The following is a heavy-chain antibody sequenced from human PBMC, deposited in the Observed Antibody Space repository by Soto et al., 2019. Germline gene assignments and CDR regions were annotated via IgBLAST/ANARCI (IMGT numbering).Heavy chain of an antibody. CDR3: ARQRTTVVTRAYFDH. D-gene: IGHD2-21*02. V-gene: IGHV4-39*01. CDR1: GESISSSSYY. Sequence: PSETLSLTCIVSGESISSSSYYWGWIRQPPGKGLEGIGSIYYSGRTYYNPSFKSRVTISIDTSKNQFSLKLSSVTATDTAVYYCARQRTTVVTRAYFDHWGQGALVTVSS. J-gene: IGHJ4*02. CDR2: IYYSGRT.